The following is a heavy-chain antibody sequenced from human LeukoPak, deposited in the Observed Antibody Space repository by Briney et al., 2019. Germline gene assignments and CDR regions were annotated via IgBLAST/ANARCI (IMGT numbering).Heavy chain of an antibody. J-gene: IGHJ4*02. CDR1: GFTFSSYA. CDR3: AKASNYYDSSGYYYVRDGYFDY. CDR2: ISGSGGST. D-gene: IGHD3-22*01. Sequence: GGSLRLSCAASGFTFSSYAMSWVSQAPGKGLEWVSAISGSGGSTYYADSVKGRFTISRDNSKNTLYLQMNSLRAEDTAVYYCAKASNYYDSSGYYYVRDGYFDYWGQGTLVTVSS. V-gene: IGHV3-23*01.